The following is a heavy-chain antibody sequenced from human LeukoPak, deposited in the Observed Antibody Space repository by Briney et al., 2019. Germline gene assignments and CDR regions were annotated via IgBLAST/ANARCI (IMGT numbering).Heavy chain of an antibody. CDR3: AKWYSSSWYASGPVSDY. Sequence: GGSLRLSCAASGFTFSSYAMNWVRQPARKGLEWVSAISGSGGNRDYADSVKGRFTIYRDNYKNTLYVQMNSLRAEDTAVYYCAKWYSSSWYASGPVSDYWGQGTLVTVSS. J-gene: IGHJ4*02. V-gene: IGHV3-23*01. D-gene: IGHD6-13*01. CDR1: GFTFSSYA. CDR2: ISGSGGNR.